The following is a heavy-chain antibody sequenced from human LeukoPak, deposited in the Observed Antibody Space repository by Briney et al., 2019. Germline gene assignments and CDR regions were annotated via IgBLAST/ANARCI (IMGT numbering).Heavy chain of an antibody. D-gene: IGHD1/OR15-1a*01. CDR2: INGDGSDT. V-gene: IGHV3-74*01. CDR3: ARDPRNKGFDP. CDR1: GFTFSGYW. Sequence: PGGSLRLSCAASGFTFSGYWMHWARQSPGKGLVWVSYINGDGSDTRSADSVKGRFTISRDNAKNTLYLQMNSLRVEDTAVYYCARDPRNKGFDPWRQGTLVTVSS. J-gene: IGHJ5*02.